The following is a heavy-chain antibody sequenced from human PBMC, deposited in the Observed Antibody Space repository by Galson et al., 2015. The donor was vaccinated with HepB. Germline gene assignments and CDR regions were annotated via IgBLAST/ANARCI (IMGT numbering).Heavy chain of an antibody. CDR3: AREYPYCTNGVCSMGLDY. CDR1: GYTFTSYY. D-gene: IGHD2-8*01. J-gene: IGHJ4*02. Sequence: SVKVSCKASGYTFTSYYMHWVRQAPGQGLEWMGIINPSGGSTSYAQKFQGRVTTTRDTSTSTVYMELSSLRSEDTAVYYCAREYPYCTNGVCSMGLDYWGQGTLVTVSS. CDR2: INPSGGST. V-gene: IGHV1-46*01.